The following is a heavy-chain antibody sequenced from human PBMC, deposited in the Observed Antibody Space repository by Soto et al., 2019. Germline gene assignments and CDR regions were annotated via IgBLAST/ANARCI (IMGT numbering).Heavy chain of an antibody. Sequence: GASVKVSSKASGFTFSNCAVQWLRQALGQRLEWIGWIVLGSGNTKYAQKIQERVTITRDMSTSTAYMELSSLRSEDTAVYYCATPNHHYADRGGYYPNDGFDIWGLGTRVTVS. D-gene: IGHD3-22*01. V-gene: IGHV1-58*01. CDR2: IVLGSGNT. CDR3: ATPNHHYADRGGYYPNDGFDI. J-gene: IGHJ3*02. CDR1: GFTFSNCA.